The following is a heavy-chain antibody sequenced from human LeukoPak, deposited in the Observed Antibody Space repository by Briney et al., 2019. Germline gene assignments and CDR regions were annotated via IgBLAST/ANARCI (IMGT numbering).Heavy chain of an antibody. J-gene: IGHJ4*02. V-gene: IGHV4-59*01. CDR3: ARVKSSGWGIGFAY. D-gene: IGHD6-19*01. CDR2: IYYSGST. CDR1: GGSTSSYY. Sequence: DPSETLSLTCTVSGGSTSSYYWSWIRQPPGKGLEWIGYIYYSGSTNYNPSLKSRVTISVDTSKNQFSLKVSSVTAADTAVYYCARVKSSGWGIGFAYWGQGTLVTVSS.